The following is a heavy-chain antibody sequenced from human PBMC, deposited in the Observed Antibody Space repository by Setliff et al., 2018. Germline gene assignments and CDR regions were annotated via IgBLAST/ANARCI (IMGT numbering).Heavy chain of an antibody. Sequence: GGSLRLSCAASGFTFSNAWMSWVRQAPGKGLEWVGRIKSKTDGGTTDYAAPVKGRFTISRDDSKNTLYLQMNSLKTEDTALYYCAKDLGVNFGELIAWGQGTLVTVSS. V-gene: IGHV3-15*01. CDR3: AKDLGVNFGELIA. CDR1: GFTFSNAW. D-gene: IGHD3-10*01. J-gene: IGHJ5*02. CDR2: IKSKTDGGTT.